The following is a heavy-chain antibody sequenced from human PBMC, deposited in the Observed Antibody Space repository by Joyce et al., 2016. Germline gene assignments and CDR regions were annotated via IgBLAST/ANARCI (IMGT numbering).Heavy chain of an antibody. CDR2: INSVGSTI. CDR1: GFSFSDYW. Sequence: EVQLIESGGGLVQPGGFLRLSCAASGFSFSDYWMHWVRQGPGKGLVWVARINSVGSTISYADSVKGRFTISRDSAKNTLYLQMKSLRAEDTAVYYCARNYYYYHGMDVWGQGTTVTVSS. CDR3: ARNYYYYHGMDV. V-gene: IGHV3-74*01. J-gene: IGHJ6*02.